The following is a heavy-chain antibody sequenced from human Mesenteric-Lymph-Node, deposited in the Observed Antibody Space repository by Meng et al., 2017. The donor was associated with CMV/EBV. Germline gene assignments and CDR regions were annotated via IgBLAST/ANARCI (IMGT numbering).Heavy chain of an antibody. J-gene: IGHJ4*02. CDR1: GFTFSKYA. D-gene: IGHD3-3*01. CDR3: AKQMVNDFWSGYYAPFDY. CDR2: IYSGGSSP. Sequence: GESLKISCAASGFTFSKYAMSWVRQAPGKGLEWVSWIYSGGSSPYYADSVKGRFTISRDNAKNSLYLQMNSLRTEDTAFYYCAKQMVNDFWSGYYAPFDYWGQGTLVTVSS. V-gene: IGHV3-23*03.